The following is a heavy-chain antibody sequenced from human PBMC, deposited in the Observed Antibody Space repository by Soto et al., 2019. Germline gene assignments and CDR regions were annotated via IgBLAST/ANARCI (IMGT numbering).Heavy chain of an antibody. J-gene: IGHJ5*02. Sequence: QVPLVQSEAEVKEPGASVKVSCKASGYTFTDYALQWVRQAPGQSLEWMGWINAGNCNTKYSQKVLGRVTFTRDTSASTAFKEMCSLTYESTAVFYCARARLDGNGYTWSWFDPWGQGVLVTVCS. V-gene: IGHV1-3*01. CDR2: INAGNCNT. CDR1: GYTFTDYA. CDR3: ARARLDGNGYTWSWFDP. D-gene: IGHD5-12*01.